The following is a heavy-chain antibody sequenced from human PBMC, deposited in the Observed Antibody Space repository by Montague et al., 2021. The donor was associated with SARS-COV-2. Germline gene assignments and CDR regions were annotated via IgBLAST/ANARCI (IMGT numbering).Heavy chain of an antibody. CDR3: AQIPGIAVAGGAFDV. V-gene: IGHV2-5*01. D-gene: IGHD6-19*01. CDR1: GFSLSTSGVG. Sequence: PALVKPTQTLTLTCTFSGFSLSTSGVGVGWIRQPPGKALEWLALIYWNDDKRYSPSLKSRLTITKDTSKNQVVLTMTNMDPVDTATYYCAQIPGIAVAGGAFDVWGQGTMVTVSS. CDR2: IYWNDDK. J-gene: IGHJ3*01.